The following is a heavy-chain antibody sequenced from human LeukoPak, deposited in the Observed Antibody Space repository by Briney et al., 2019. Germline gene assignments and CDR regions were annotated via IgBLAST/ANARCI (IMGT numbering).Heavy chain of an antibody. CDR2: IYYSGST. J-gene: IGHJ5*02. CDR3: ASSSWYPLGWFDP. V-gene: IGHV4-59*12. Sequence: TSETLSLTCAVYGGSFSSYYWSWIRQPPGKGLEWIGYIYYSGSTNYNPSLKSRVTISVDTSKNQFSLKLSSVTAADTAVYYCASSSWYPLGWFDPWGQGTLVTVSS. CDR1: GGSFSSYY. D-gene: IGHD6-13*01.